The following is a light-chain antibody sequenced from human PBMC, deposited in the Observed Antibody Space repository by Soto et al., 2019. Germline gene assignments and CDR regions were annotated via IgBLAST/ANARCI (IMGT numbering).Light chain of an antibody. J-gene: IGKJ1*01. V-gene: IGKV3-20*01. CDR3: QQYGSSPTWT. CDR2: GAS. CDR1: QNIRSDY. Sequence: EIGLTQSPGTLSLSTGERATLSCRASQNIRSDYLAWYQQKPGQAPRLLIYGASNRATGIPDRLSGSGSGTDFTLTISRLEPEDSAVYYCQQYGSSPTWTFGQGTKVDIK.